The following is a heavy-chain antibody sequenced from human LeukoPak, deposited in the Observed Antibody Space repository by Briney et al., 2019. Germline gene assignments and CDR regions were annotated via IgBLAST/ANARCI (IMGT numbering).Heavy chain of an antibody. D-gene: IGHD3-3*01. CDR2: ISASGSST. V-gene: IGHV3-23*01. CDR1: GFTFSSYA. J-gene: IGHJ4*02. Sequence: GGSLRLSCAASGFTFSSYAMNWVRQAPGKGLEWVTFISASGSSTHYADSVKGRFTISRDNSNNTLYRQINSLRAEDTAAYYCAKGAQYDFWSGYTLEYFDVWGKGTLVTVSS. CDR3: AKGAQYDFWSGYTLEYFDV.